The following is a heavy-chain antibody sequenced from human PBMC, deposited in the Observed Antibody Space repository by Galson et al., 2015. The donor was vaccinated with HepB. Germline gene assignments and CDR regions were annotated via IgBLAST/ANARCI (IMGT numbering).Heavy chain of an antibody. Sequence: SVKVSCKASGGTFSSYAISWVRQAPGQGLEWMGGIIPIFGTANYAQKFQGRVTITADESTSTAYMELSSLRSEDTAVYYCAREKGGHWYLDLWGRGTLVTVSS. V-gene: IGHV1-69*13. CDR1: GGTFSSYA. CDR3: AREKGGHWYLDL. D-gene: IGHD2-15*01. J-gene: IGHJ2*01. CDR2: IIPIFGTA.